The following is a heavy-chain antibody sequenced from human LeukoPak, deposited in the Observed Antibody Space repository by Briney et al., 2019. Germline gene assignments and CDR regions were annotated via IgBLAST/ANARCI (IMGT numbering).Heavy chain of an antibody. D-gene: IGHD6-13*01. Sequence: GRSPRLSCAASGFTFSSYAMHWVRQAPGKGLEWVAVISYDGSNKYYADSVKGRFTISRDNSKNTLYLQMNSLRAEDTAVYYCARGYSSSWYRFDYWGQGTLVTVSS. CDR2: ISYDGSNK. V-gene: IGHV3-30-3*01. CDR1: GFTFSSYA. J-gene: IGHJ4*02. CDR3: ARGYSSSWYRFDY.